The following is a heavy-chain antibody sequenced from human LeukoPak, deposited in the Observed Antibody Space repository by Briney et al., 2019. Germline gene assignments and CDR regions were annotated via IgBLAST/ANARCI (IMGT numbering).Heavy chain of an antibody. CDR2: ISSNGGST. Sequence: PGGSLRLSCSASGFTFSSYAMHWVRPAPGKGLEYVSAISSNGGSTYYADSVKGRFTISRDNSKNTLYLQMSSLRAEDTAVYYCVKGYCSSTSCRAEYFQHWGQGTLVTVSS. D-gene: IGHD2-2*01. CDR3: VKGYCSSTSCRAEYFQH. V-gene: IGHV3-64D*06. CDR1: GFTFSSYA. J-gene: IGHJ1*01.